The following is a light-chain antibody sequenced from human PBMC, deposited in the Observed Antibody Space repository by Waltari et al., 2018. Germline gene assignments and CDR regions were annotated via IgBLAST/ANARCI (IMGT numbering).Light chain of an antibody. Sequence: SYELIQPPSMSVSPGQTASITCSGDKLGDKYTYWYQQKPGQSPVLVIYHDTKRPSANPERFSGSNSGNTATLTISGTQSMDEADYYCQTWDSSTVIFGGGTTLTV. V-gene: IGLV3-1*01. CDR1: KLGDKY. CDR3: QTWDSSTVI. CDR2: HDT. J-gene: IGLJ2*01.